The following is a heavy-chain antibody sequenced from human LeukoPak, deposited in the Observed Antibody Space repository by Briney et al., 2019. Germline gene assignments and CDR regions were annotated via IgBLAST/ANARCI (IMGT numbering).Heavy chain of an antibody. CDR2: IIPIFGTA. D-gene: IGHD2-2*01. V-gene: IGHV1-46*01. CDR1: GYTFTSYY. J-gene: IGHJ4*02. Sequence: ASVKVSCNASGYTFTSYYLHWVRQAPGHGLEWMGGIIPIFGTANYAQKFQGRVTMTRDTSTSTVYMELSSLRSEDTAVYYCARDRGYCSSTSCYSGGFDYWGQGTLVTVSS. CDR3: ARDRGYCSSTSCYSGGFDY.